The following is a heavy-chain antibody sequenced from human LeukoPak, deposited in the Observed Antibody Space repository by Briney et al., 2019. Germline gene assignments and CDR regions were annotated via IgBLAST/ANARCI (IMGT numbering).Heavy chain of an antibody. J-gene: IGHJ4*02. CDR2: IYYSGST. V-gene: IGHV4-38-2*02. CDR1: GYSISSGYH. D-gene: IGHD5-12*01. Sequence: PSETLSLTCTVSGYSISSGYHWGWIRQPPGKGLEWIGSIYYSGSTNYNPSLKSRVTISVDTSKNQFSLKLSSVTAADTAVYYCARLTGYDWESSYDYWGQGTLVTVSS. CDR3: ARLTGYDWESSYDY.